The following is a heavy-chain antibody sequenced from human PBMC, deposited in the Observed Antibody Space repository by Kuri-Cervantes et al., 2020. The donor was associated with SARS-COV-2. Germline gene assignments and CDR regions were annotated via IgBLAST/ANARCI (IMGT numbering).Heavy chain of an antibody. CDR3: ARDVGYCSSTSCSRGWFDP. Sequence: LSLTCAASGFTFSSYAMSWVRQAPGKGLEWVSAISGSGGSTYYADSVRGRFTISRDNSKNSLYLQMNSLRAEDTAVYYCARDVGYCSSTSCSRGWFDPWGQGTLVTVSS. V-gene: IGHV3-23*01. CDR1: GFTFSSYA. J-gene: IGHJ5*02. D-gene: IGHD2-2*01. CDR2: ISGSGGST.